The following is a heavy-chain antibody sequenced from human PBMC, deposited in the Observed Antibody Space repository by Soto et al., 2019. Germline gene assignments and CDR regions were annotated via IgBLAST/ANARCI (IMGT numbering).Heavy chain of an antibody. J-gene: IGHJ5*02. CDR1: GGSFSYYG. D-gene: IGHD3-9*01. CDR2: IVPVFGSA. V-gene: IGHV1-69*01. CDR3: ARSGEAYYDILTGHYKGSWFDP. Sequence: QVQLMQSGAEVKKPGSSVKVSCKASGGSFSYYGISWVRQAPGQGLEWMGGIVPVFGSAKYPKEFEGRVTITADASTRTVYMELSNLRSEDTAVYYCARSGEAYYDILTGHYKGSWFDPWGQGTLVTVSS.